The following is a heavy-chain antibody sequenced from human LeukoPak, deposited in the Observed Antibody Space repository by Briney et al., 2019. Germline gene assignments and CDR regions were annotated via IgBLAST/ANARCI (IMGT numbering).Heavy chain of an antibody. D-gene: IGHD3-10*01. CDR1: GGSISSSSYY. Sequence: SETLSLTCTVSGGSISSSSYYWGWIRQPPGKGLEWIGSIYYSGSTYYNPSLKSRVTISVDTSKNQFSLKLSSVTAADTAVYYCAREDRTILLILDYWGQGTLVTVSS. V-gene: IGHV4-39*07. CDR2: IYYSGST. J-gene: IGHJ4*02. CDR3: AREDRTILLILDY.